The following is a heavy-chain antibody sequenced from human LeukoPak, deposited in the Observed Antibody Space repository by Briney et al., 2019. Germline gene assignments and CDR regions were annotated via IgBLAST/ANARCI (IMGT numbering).Heavy chain of an antibody. CDR3: AKRGVRYCSSTSCYPY. J-gene: IGHJ4*02. V-gene: IGHV3-30-3*02. CDR1: GFTFSSYA. Sequence: GGSLRLSCAASGFTFSSYAMHWVRQAPGKGLEWVAVISYDGSNKYYADSVKGRFTISRDNSKNTLYLQMNSLRAEDTAVYYCAKRGVRYCSSTSCYPYWGQGTLVTVSS. D-gene: IGHD2-2*01. CDR2: ISYDGSNK.